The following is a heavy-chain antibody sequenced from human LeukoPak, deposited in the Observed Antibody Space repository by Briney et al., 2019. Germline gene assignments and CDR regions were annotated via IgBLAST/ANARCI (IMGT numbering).Heavy chain of an antibody. CDR1: GFVFSTYN. CDR2: ISSSSSYI. CDR3: ARNMARGYEDAFDI. Sequence: PGGSLRLSCAASGFVFSTYNIDWVRQAPGKGLEWVSSISSSSSYIYYADSVKGRFTISRDNAKNSLYLQMNSLRAEDTAVYYCARNMARGYEDAFDIWGQGTMVTVSS. V-gene: IGHV3-21*01. D-gene: IGHD3-10*01. J-gene: IGHJ3*02.